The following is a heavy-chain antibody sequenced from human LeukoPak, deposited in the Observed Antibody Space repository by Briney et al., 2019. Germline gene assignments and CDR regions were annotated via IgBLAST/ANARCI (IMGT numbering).Heavy chain of an antibody. CDR1: GFTFSNYW. CDR3: AKDCGSSGSQRPFDY. Sequence: PGGSLRLSCAASGFTFSNYWMHWVRQAPGKGLVWVSRINSDGINTSYADSVKGRFTISRDNAKNTLNLQMNSLRAEDTALYYCAKDCGSSGSQRPFDYWGQGTLVTVSS. D-gene: IGHD5-12*01. V-gene: IGHV3-74*01. CDR2: INSDGINT. J-gene: IGHJ4*02.